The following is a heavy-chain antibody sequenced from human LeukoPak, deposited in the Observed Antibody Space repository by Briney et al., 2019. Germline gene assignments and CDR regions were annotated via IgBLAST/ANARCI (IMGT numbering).Heavy chain of an antibody. CDR3: ARHRQWELLVPFDC. Sequence: SVKVSCKASGGTFSSYAISWVRQAPGQGLEWMGGIIPIFGTANYAQKFQGRVTITAYESTSTAYMELSSLRSEDMAVYYCARHRQWELLVPFDCGRQGTLVTVSS. CDR2: IIPIFGTA. D-gene: IGHD1-26*01. V-gene: IGHV1-69*01. J-gene: IGHJ4*02. CDR1: GGTFSSYA.